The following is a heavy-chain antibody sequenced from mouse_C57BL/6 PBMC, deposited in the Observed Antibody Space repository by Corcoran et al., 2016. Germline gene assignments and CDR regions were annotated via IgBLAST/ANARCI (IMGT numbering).Heavy chain of an antibody. D-gene: IGHD1-1*01. J-gene: IGHJ1*03. CDR2: ILPGSGST. CDR3: ARGCFYYGSSYVRWYFDV. Sequence: QVQLQQSGAELMKPGASVKLSCKATGYTFTGYWIEWVKQRPGHGLEWIGEILPGSGSTNYNEKFKGKATFTADTSSNTAYMQLSSLTTEDSAIYYCARGCFYYGSSYVRWYFDVWGTGTTVTVSS. CDR1: GYTFTGYW. V-gene: IGHV1-9*01.